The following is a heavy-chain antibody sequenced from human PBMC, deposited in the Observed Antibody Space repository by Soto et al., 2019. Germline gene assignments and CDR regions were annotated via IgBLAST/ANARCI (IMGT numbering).Heavy chain of an antibody. D-gene: IGHD2-15*01. V-gene: IGHV3-30-3*01. CDR3: ARDLSYCSGGSCYGDNWFDP. J-gene: IGHJ5*02. CDR1: GFTFSSYA. Sequence: GGSLRLSCAASGFTFSSYAMHWVRQAPGKGLEWVAVISYDGSDKYYADSVKGRFTISRDNSKNTLYLQMNSLRAEDTAVYYCARDLSYCSGGSCYGDNWFDPWGQGTLVTVSS. CDR2: ISYDGSDK.